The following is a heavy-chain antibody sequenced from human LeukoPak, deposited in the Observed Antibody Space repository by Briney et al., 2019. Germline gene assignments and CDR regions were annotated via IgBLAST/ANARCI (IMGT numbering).Heavy chain of an antibody. CDR1: GFTFSSYG. CDR2: ISGSGGST. J-gene: IGHJ4*02. Sequence: PGGSLRLSCAASGFTFSSYGMSWVRQAPGKGLEWVSAISGSGGSTYYADSVKGRFAVSRDNSKNTLYLQMNSLRAEDTAVYYCANRVEEQQLDWPFDYWGQGTLVTVSS. CDR3: ANRVEEQQLDWPFDY. V-gene: IGHV3-23*01. D-gene: IGHD6-13*01.